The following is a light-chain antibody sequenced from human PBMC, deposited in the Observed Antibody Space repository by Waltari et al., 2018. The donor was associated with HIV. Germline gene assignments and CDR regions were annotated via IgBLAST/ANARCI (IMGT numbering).Light chain of an antibody. CDR2: GNN. CDR1: SPTIAAGYD. V-gene: IGLV1-40*01. J-gene: IGLJ3*02. Sequence: QSVLTPPPSVSGAPGQRVTFSCTGSSPTIAAGYDVHWYQQLPGTAPKRLTYGNNNRPSGVPDRFSGSKSGTSASLAITGLQAEDEADYYCQSYDSSLSGSWVFGGGTKLTVL. CDR3: QSYDSSLSGSWV.